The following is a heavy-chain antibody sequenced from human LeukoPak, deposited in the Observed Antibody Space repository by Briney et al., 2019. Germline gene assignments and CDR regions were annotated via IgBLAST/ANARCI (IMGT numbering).Heavy chain of an antibody. V-gene: IGHV1-46*01. CDR1: GYTFTNYC. CDR2: INPSDGSL. D-gene: IGHD1-1*01. Sequence: ASVKVSCKASGYTFTNYCMHWVRQAPGQGLEWMGVINPSDGSLSYTQRFKGRVTMTRDTSTSTVYMEVRSLRSEDTAVYFCARDPILTTPAPGEFDYWGQGTLVTVSS. CDR3: ARDPILTTPAPGEFDY. J-gene: IGHJ4*02.